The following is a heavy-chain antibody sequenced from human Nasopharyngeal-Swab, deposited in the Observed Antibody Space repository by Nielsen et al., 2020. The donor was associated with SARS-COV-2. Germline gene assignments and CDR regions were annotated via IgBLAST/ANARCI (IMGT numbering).Heavy chain of an antibody. CDR1: GYTFTSYY. J-gene: IGHJ4*02. Sequence: ASVKVSCKASGYTFTSYYMHWVRQAPGQGLEWMGIINPSGGSTSYAQKFQGRVTMTRDTSTSTVYMELSSLRSEDTAVYYCARHHSAYCGGDCEVLDYRGQGTLVTVSS. D-gene: IGHD2-21*02. CDR3: ARHHSAYCGGDCEVLDY. V-gene: IGHV1-46*01. CDR2: INPSGGST.